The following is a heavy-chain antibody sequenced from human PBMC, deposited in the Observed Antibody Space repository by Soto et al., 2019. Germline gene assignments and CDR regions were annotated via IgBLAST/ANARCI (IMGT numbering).Heavy chain of an antibody. CDR3: ARPLNNDYFGY. CDR1: GYTYTVYV. V-gene: IGHV1-8*01. J-gene: IGHJ4*02. CDR2: MNPNSGNT. Sequence: APLKRACKTSGYTYTVYVSNRGIQATGQGLEWMGWMNPNSGNTGYAQKFQGRVTMTRNTSISTAYMELSSLRSEDTAVYYCARPLNNDYFGYWGQGTLVTVSS.